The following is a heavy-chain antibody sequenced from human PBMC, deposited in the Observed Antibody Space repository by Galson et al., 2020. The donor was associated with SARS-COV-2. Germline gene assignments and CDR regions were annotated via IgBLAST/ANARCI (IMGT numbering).Heavy chain of an antibody. D-gene: IGHD3-22*01. CDR1: GGSISSGSYY. V-gene: IGHV4-61*02. CDR3: ARSHDSSGNAVDI. Sequence: SQTLSLTCPVSGGSISSGSYYWSWIRQPAGKELEWIGRIHSTGSTNYNPSLKSQVTISVDTSKNQFSLRLSSVTAADTAVYYCARSHDSSGNAVDIWGQGTMVTVSS. J-gene: IGHJ3*02. CDR2: IHSTGST.